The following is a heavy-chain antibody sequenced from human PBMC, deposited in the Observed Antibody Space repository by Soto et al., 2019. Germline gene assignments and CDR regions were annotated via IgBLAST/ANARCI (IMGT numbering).Heavy chain of an antibody. V-gene: IGHV3-33*05. CDR3: ARVCGGDCGNAFDV. CDR2: ISFDSRDK. Sequence: QVQLVESGGGVVQSGRSLRLSCAASGFTFSAYGIHWVRQAPGKGLEWVATISFDSRDKLYVDSMNGRLTISRENSRNTVYLQMDSLRAEDTAVYHCARVCGGDCGNAFDVWGQGTVVAVSP. D-gene: IGHD2-21*02. CDR1: GFTFSAYG. J-gene: IGHJ3*01.